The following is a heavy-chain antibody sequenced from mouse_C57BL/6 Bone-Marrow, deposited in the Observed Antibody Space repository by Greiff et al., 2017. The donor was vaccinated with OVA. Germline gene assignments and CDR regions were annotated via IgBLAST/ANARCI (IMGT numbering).Heavy chain of an antibody. CDR3: ARCPYYSKGYYAMDY. V-gene: IGHV1-55*01. J-gene: IGHJ4*01. D-gene: IGHD2-5*01. CDR1: GYTFTSYW. CDR2: IYPGSGST. Sequence: QVQLQQPGAELVKPGASVKMSCTASGYTFTSYWITWVKQRPGQGLEWIGDIYPGSGSTNYNEQFKSKATLTVDTSSSTSYMQLSSLTSEDSAVYYCARCPYYSKGYYAMDYWGQGTSVTVSS.